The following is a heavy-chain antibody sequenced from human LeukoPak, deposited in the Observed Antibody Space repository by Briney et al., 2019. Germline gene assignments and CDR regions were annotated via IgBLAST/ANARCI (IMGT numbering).Heavy chain of an antibody. Sequence: SETLSLTCTVSGGSISSSSYYWGWIRQPPGKGLEWIGEINHSGSTNYNPSLKSRVTISVDTSKNQFSLKLSSVTAADTAVYYCARGDQSYYFDYWGQGTLVTVSS. CDR2: INHSGST. J-gene: IGHJ4*02. CDR3: ARGDQSYYFDY. V-gene: IGHV4-39*07. CDR1: GGSISSSSYY.